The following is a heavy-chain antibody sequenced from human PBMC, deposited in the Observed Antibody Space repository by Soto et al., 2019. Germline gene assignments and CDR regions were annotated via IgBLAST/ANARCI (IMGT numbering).Heavy chain of an antibody. D-gene: IGHD4-17*01. CDR1: GFTFSDYY. V-gene: IGHV3-11*01. Sequence: LGGSLRLSCAASGFTFSDYYMSWIRQAPGKGLEWVSYISSSGSTIYYADSVKGRFTISRDNAKNSLYLQMNSLRAEDTAVYYCARDLTRDYSDYSAVDYWGQGTLVTVSS. CDR3: ARDLTRDYSDYSAVDY. CDR2: ISSSGSTI. J-gene: IGHJ4*02.